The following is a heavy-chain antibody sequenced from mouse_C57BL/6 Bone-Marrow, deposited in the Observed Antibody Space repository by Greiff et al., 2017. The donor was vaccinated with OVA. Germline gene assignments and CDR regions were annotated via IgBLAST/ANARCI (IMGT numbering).Heavy chain of an antibody. D-gene: IGHD2-1*01. J-gene: IGHJ4*01. V-gene: IGHV5-4*03. CDR3: ARGPACLLYRYAMGY. CDR1: GFTFSSYA. Sequence: GKAVESGAGLVKPGGSLKLSFAASGFTFSSYAMSRVRPTPEKRLEWVATISDGGSHTYYPDNVKGRFSICRDNAKSNLYLQLSHLKSEDTAMYYCARGPACLLYRYAMGYWGQGTSVTVS. CDR2: ISDGGSHT.